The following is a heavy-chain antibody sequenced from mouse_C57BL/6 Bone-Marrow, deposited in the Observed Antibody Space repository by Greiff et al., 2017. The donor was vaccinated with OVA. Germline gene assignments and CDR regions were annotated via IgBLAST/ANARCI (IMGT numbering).Heavy chain of an antibody. D-gene: IGHD1-1*01. CDR1: GYTFTSYD. J-gene: IGHJ1*03. CDR2: IYPRDGST. V-gene: IGHV1-85*01. Sequence: VQLVESGPELVKPGASVKLSCKASGYTFTSYDINWVKQRPGQGLEWIGWIYPRDGSTKYNEKFKGKATLTVDTSSSTAYMELHSLTSEDSAVYFCARGSITTVVAENWYFDVWGTGTTVTVSS. CDR3: ARGSITTVVAENWYFDV.